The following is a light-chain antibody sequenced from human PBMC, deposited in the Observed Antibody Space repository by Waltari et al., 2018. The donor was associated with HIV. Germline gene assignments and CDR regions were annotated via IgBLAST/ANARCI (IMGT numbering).Light chain of an antibody. CDR3: TSYTSSSTYV. CDR2: EVS. V-gene: IGLV2-14*01. J-gene: IGLJ1*01. CDR1: SSDVGGYNY. Sequence: QSALTQPASASGSPGQSITISCTGTSSDVGGYNYVSRYQQHPGKAPKPMIYEVSNRPSGVSNRFSGSKSGNTASLTISGLQAEDEADYYCTSYTSSSTYVFGTGTKVTVL.